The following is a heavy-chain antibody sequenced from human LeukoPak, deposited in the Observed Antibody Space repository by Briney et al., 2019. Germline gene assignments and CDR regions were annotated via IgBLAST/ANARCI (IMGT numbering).Heavy chain of an antibody. V-gene: IGHV1-46*01. J-gene: IGHJ4*02. CDR3: AREVISVGATTPLDY. Sequence: GASVKVSCKASGYTFTSCYMHWVRQAPGQGLEWMGIINPSGGSTSYAQKFQGRVTMTRDTSTSTVYMELSSLRSEDTAVYYCAREVISVGATTPLDYWGQGILVTVSS. CDR1: GYTFTSCY. D-gene: IGHD1-26*01. CDR2: INPSGGST.